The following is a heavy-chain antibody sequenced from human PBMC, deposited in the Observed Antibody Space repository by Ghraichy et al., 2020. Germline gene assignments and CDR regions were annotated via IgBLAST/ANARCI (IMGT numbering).Heavy chain of an antibody. CDR3: ARGWLLI. V-gene: IGHV3-48*01. CDR2: ISSSSSTI. J-gene: IGHJ3*02. CDR1: GFTFSSYS. Sequence: GESLNISCAASGFTFSSYSMNWVRQAPGKGLEWVSYISSSSSTIYYADSVKGRFTISRDNAKNSLYLQMNSLRAEDTAVYYCARGWLLIWGQGTMVTVSS. D-gene: IGHD5-12*01.